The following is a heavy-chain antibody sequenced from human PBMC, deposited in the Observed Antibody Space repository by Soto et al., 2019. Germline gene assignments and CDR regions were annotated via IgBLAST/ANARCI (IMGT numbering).Heavy chain of an antibody. Sequence: LGESLKISCKGSGYSFTSYWIGWVRQMPGKGLEWMGIIYPGDSDTRYSPSFQGQVTISADKSISTAYLQWSSLKASDTAMYYCARSPVGPAAIDNGFDPWGQGTLVTV. CDR3: ARSPVGPAAIDNGFDP. D-gene: IGHD2-2*02. CDR1: GYSFTSYW. V-gene: IGHV5-51*01. CDR2: IYPGDSDT. J-gene: IGHJ5*02.